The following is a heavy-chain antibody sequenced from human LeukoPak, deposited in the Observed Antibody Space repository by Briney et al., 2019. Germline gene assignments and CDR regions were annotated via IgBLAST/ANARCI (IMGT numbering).Heavy chain of an antibody. V-gene: IGHV3-23*01. CDR3: ARSMVTIPIPGGY. D-gene: IGHD2-2*02. CDR2: INGGGGRT. Sequence: GGSLRLSCAASGFTFSSYGMSWVRQAPGKGLEWVSAINGGGGRTYYADSVKGRFTISRDNAKNTLYLQMNSLRAEDTAVYYCARSMVTIPIPGGYWGQGTLVTVSS. J-gene: IGHJ4*02. CDR1: GFTFSSYG.